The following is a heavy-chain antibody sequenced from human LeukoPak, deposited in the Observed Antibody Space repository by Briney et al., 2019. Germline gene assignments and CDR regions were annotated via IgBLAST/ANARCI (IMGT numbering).Heavy chain of an antibody. V-gene: IGHV3-15*01. J-gene: IGHJ4*02. Sequence: TGGSLRLSCAASGFTFSNAWMSWVRQAPGKGLEWVGRIKSKTDGGTTDYAAPVKGRFTISRDDSKNTLYLQMNSLRAEDTAVYYCAKDSQWYSSGWFLDYWGQGTLVTVSS. CDR1: GFTFSNAW. CDR2: IKSKTDGGTT. CDR3: AKDSQWYSSGWFLDY. D-gene: IGHD6-19*01.